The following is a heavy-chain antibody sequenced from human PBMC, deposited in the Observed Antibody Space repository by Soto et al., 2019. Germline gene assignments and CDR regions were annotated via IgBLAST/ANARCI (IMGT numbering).Heavy chain of an antibody. CDR3: ARGGDIVVVPAAMPLYIDY. Sequence: EVQLVESGGGLVQPGGSLRLSCAASGFTFSSYSMNWVRQAPGKGLEWVSYISSSSSTIYYADSVKGRFTISRDNAKNSLYLQMNSLRDEDTAVYYCARGGDIVVVPAAMPLYIDYWGQGTLVTVSS. CDR2: ISSSSSTI. V-gene: IGHV3-48*02. J-gene: IGHJ4*02. CDR1: GFTFSSYS. D-gene: IGHD2-2*01.